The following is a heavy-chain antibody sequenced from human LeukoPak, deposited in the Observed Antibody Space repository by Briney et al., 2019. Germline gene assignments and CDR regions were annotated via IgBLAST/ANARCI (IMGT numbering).Heavy chain of an antibody. V-gene: IGHV3-21*01. D-gene: IGHD6-19*01. Sequence: GGSLRLSCAASGFTFSSYSMNWVRQAPGKGLEWVSSISSSSSCIYYADSVKGRFTISRDNAKNSLYLQMNSLRAEDTAVYYCARASGYTSGWYDDAFDIWGQGTMVTVSS. J-gene: IGHJ3*02. CDR2: ISSSSSCI. CDR1: GFTFSSYS. CDR3: ARASGYTSGWYDDAFDI.